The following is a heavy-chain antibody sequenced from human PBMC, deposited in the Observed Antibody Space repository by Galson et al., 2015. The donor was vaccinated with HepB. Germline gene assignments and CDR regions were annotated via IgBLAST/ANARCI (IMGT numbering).Heavy chain of an antibody. Sequence: SLRLSCAASGFTFSSYGMHWVRQAPGKGLEWVAVIWYDGRNKYYADSVKGRFTISRDNAKNSLYLQMNSLRAEDTAVYYCARQTAAAGFGRRWYFDYWGQGTLVTVSS. CDR1: GFTFSSYG. D-gene: IGHD6-13*01. V-gene: IGHV3-33*01. CDR3: ARQTAAAGFGRRWYFDY. CDR2: IWYDGRNK. J-gene: IGHJ4*02.